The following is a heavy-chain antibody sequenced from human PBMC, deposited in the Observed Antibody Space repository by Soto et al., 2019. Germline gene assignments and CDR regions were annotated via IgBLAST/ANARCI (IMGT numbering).Heavy chain of an antibody. CDR1: GFTFDDYA. V-gene: IGHV3-9*01. D-gene: IGHD6-19*01. CDR3: ARYSGWYSYNWFDP. CDR2: ISWNSGSI. J-gene: IGHJ5*02. Sequence: PGGSLRLSCAASGFTFDDYAMHWVRQAPGKGLEWVSGISWNSGSIGYADSVKGRFTISRDNAENSVYLQMSSLRGEDTAMYYCARYSGWYSYNWFDPWGQGTLVTVSS.